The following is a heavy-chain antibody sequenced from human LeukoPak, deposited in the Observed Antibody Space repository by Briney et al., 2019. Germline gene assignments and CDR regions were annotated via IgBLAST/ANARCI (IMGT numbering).Heavy chain of an antibody. CDR1: GGSISSYY. J-gene: IGHJ6*03. Sequence: SETLSLTCTVSGGSISSYYWSWIRQPPGKGLEWIGYIDYSGSTNYNPSLKSRVTISVDTSKNQFSLKLSSVTAADTAVYYCARGSGWYFGFYYYYYMDVWGKGTTVTISS. CDR2: IDYSGST. D-gene: IGHD6-19*01. V-gene: IGHV4-59*01. CDR3: ARGSGWYFGFYYYYYMDV.